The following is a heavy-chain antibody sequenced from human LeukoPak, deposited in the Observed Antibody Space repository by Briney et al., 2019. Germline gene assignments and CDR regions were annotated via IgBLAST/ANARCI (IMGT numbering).Heavy chain of an antibody. CDR2: INPNSGGT. CDR1: GYTFTGYY. V-gene: IGHV1-2*02. CDR3: AGNDPDIAAPTGDYYYMDV. Sequence: ASVKVSCKASGYTFTGYYMHWVRQAPGQGLEWMGWINPNSGGTNYAQKFQGGVTMTGDTSISTAYMELSRLRSDDTAVYYCAGNDPDIAAPTGDYYYMDVWGKGTTVTVSS. J-gene: IGHJ6*03. D-gene: IGHD6-13*01.